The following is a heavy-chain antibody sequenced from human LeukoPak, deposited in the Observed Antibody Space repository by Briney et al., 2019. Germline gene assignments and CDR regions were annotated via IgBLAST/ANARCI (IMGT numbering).Heavy chain of an antibody. V-gene: IGHV1-2*02. CDR1: GYNFLGYG. CDR2: INPNSGGT. D-gene: IGHD3-10*01. Sequence: GASVKVSCKASGYNFLGYGISWVRQAPGQGLEWMGWINPNSGGTNYAQKFQGRVTMTRDTSISTAYMELSRLRSDDTAVYYCARDLPLWFGEGYYGMDVWGQGTTVTVSS. CDR3: ARDLPLWFGEGYYGMDV. J-gene: IGHJ6*02.